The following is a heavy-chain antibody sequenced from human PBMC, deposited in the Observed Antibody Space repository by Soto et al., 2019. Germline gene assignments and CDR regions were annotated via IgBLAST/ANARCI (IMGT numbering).Heavy chain of an antibody. CDR2: ISSSGSTI. J-gene: IGHJ5*02. V-gene: IGHV3-48*03. D-gene: IGHD6-13*01. CDR1: GFTFSSYE. Sequence: GGSLRLSCAASGFTFSSYEMNWVRQAPGKGLEWVSYISSSGSTIYYADSVKGRFTISRDNAKNSLYLQMNSLRAEDTAVYYCATLLAAAEINWFDPWGQGTLVTVSS. CDR3: ATLLAAAEINWFDP.